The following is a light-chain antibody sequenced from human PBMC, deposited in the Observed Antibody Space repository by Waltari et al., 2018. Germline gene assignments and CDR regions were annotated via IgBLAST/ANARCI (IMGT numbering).Light chain of an antibody. Sequence: QSALTQPASVSGSPGQSITISCTGIGSAIDDSDFVSWYQHQPGKAPRVIIYDVTNRPSGISHRFSASKSANTASLTISGLQPEDEGDYYCTSQALYGVVLFGGGTQVTV. CDR1: GSAIDDSDF. J-gene: IGLJ3*02. V-gene: IGLV2-14*03. CDR2: DVT. CDR3: TSQALYGVVL.